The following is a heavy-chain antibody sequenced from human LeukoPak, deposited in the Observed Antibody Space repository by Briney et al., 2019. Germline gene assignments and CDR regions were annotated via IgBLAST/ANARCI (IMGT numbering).Heavy chain of an antibody. CDR1: GYTFTSYD. J-gene: IGHJ6*03. D-gene: IGHD3-10*01. V-gene: IGHV1-8*01. CDR3: ARADDTMVRGVIIYCMDV. Sequence: GASVRVSCKASGYTFTSYDINWVRQATGQGLEWMGWMNPNSGNTGYAQKFQGRVTMTRNTSISTAYMELSSLRSEDTAVYYCARADDTMVRGVIIYCMDVWGKGTTVTVSS. CDR2: MNPNSGNT.